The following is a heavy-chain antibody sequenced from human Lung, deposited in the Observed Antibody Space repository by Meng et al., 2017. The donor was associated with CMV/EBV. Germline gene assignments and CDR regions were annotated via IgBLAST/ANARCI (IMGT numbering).Heavy chain of an antibody. J-gene: IGHJ4*02. V-gene: IGHV3-21*01. D-gene: IGHD2-2*02. Sequence: GEXXKISCAASEFSFNTYTLNWVRQAPGKGLEWVSSVSDGGDYVYYADSVKGRFTISRDNARNSLFLQMNSLRAEDTAVYYCARDLGYCSRTSCYMFYFDYXGQGXLVTVSS. CDR1: EFSFNTYT. CDR2: VSDGGDYV. CDR3: ARDLGYCSRTSCYMFYFDY.